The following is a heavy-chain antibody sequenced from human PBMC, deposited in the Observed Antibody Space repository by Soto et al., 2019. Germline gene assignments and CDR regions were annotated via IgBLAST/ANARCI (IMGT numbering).Heavy chain of an antibody. CDR2: ISAYNGNT. V-gene: IGHV1-18*01. Sequence: GASVKVSCKASGYTFTSYGISWVRQAPGQGLEWMGWISAYNGNTNYAQKLQGRVTMTTDTSTSTAYMELRSLRSDDTAVYYCAREWGYCSSTSCYHYFDYWGQGTLVTVSS. D-gene: IGHD2-2*01. CDR1: GYTFTSYG. CDR3: AREWGYCSSTSCYHYFDY. J-gene: IGHJ4*02.